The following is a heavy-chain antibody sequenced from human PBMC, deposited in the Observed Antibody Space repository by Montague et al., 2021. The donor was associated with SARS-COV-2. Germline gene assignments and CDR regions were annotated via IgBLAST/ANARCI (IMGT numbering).Heavy chain of an antibody. V-gene: IGHV4-59*02. CDR2: VYYSRSS. Sequence: SETLSLTRTVSGDSVRHDFWTWIRQPPGKGLEWIGYVYYSRSSSYNPSLRGRVSIAVDTSKNQFSLRLSTVTAADTAIYYCVRDPAPSGSGTFYDYWGQGTLVAVSS. J-gene: IGHJ4*02. D-gene: IGHD1-26*01. CDR3: VRDPAPSGSGTFYDY. CDR1: GDSVRHDF.